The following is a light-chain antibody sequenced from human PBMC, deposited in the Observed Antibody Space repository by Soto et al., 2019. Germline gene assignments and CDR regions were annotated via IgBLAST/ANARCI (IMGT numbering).Light chain of an antibody. V-gene: IGKV1-12*01. J-gene: IGKJ4*01. Sequence: DIQMTQSPSSVSASVGDRVTITCRASQDISSDLAWYQHRPGKGPKFLIYEASTLQNGVPSRFSGSGSGKDFTLTINNLQPEDFATYFCQQASSFPLSFGGGTKVEMK. CDR3: QQASSFPLS. CDR2: EAS. CDR1: QDISSD.